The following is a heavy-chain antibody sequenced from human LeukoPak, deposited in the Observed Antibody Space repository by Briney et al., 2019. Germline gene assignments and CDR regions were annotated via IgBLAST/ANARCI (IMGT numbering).Heavy chain of an antibody. CDR2: ISGSGGGT. CDR1: GITFSSYA. CDR3: AKAEGITMIVVVITPFDY. D-gene: IGHD3-22*01. Sequence: GGSLRLSCAASGITFSSYAMSWVRQAPGKGLEWVSAISGSGGGTYYADSVKGRFTISRDNSKNTLYLQMNSLRAEDTAVYYCAKAEGITMIVVVITPFDYWGQGTLVTVSS. J-gene: IGHJ4*02. V-gene: IGHV3-23*01.